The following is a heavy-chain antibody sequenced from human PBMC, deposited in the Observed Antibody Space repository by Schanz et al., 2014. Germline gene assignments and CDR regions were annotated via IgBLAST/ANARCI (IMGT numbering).Heavy chain of an antibody. CDR2: IIPILGIT. V-gene: IGHV1-69*04. D-gene: IGHD2-2*01. CDR3: AREASSTTCYLKPSNCRLDA. CDR1: GGTFTSNS. J-gene: IGHJ5*02. Sequence: QVQLVQSGAEVKQPGSSVKVTCTASGGTFTSNSISWVRQAPGQGLEWMGRIIPILGITTYAQKFQTRVTIAADKGATTAYMELSGLSSDDTAVYYWAREASSTTCYLKPSNCRLDAWGQGTLVTVSS.